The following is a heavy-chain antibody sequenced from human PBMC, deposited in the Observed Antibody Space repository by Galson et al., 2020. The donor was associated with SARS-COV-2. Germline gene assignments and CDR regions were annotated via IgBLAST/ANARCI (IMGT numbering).Heavy chain of an antibody. V-gene: IGHV4-59*02. CDR1: GGSVSSYY. CDR3: ARGMPSYPFYYMDV. J-gene: IGHJ6*03. CDR2: MYYSGGT. Sequence: SETLSLTCTVSGGSVSSYYWTWIRQSPGKGLEWIGHMYYSGGTNYNPSLKSRVTTSVDTSKNQFSLKLSSVTAADTAVYFCARGMPSYPFYYMDVWGKGTTVTVSS. D-gene: IGHD2-2*01.